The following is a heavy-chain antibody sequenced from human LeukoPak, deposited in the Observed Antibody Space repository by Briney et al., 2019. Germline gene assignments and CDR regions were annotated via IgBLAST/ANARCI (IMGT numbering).Heavy chain of an antibody. CDR3: ATIITISYDAFDI. CDR2: ISSSSSTI. V-gene: IGHV3-48*01. CDR1: GFTFSRYS. D-gene: IGHD3-3*01. J-gene: IGHJ3*02. Sequence: GGSLRLSCAASGFTFSRYSMNWVRQAPGKGLEWVSYISSSSSTIYYADSVKGRFTISRDNAKNTLYLQMNSLRAEDTAVYYCATIITISYDAFDIWGQGTMVTVSS.